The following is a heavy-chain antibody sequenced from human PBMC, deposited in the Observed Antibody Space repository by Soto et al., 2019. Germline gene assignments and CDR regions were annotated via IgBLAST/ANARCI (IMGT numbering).Heavy chain of an antibody. CDR1: EDIFNSYS. CDR3: ARDFSGYDPALNRFDH. J-gene: IGHJ4*02. V-gene: IGHV1-69*06. D-gene: IGHD5-12*01. Sequence: GASVKVSCKASEDIFNSYSISWVRQAPGQGLEYMGGILPMFGTANSVEKFQGRLTLTADKSTTTTYMELTDLRFADTAVYYCARDFSGYDPALNRFDHWGRGTLVTVSS. CDR2: ILPMFGTA.